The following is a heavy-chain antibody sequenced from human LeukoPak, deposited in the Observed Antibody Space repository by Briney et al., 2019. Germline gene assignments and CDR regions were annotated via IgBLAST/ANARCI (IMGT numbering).Heavy chain of an antibody. CDR1: GFTFSSYW. D-gene: IGHD4-11*01. J-gene: IGHJ4*02. CDR2: ISGSGGST. Sequence: GGSLRLSCAASGFTFSSYWMSWVRQAPGKGLEWVSAISGSGGSTYYADSVKGRFTISRDNSKNTLYLQMNSLRAEDTAVYYCAKRSLPDYSNPSEYYFDYWGQGTLVTVSS. CDR3: AKRSLPDYSNPSEYYFDY. V-gene: IGHV3-23*01.